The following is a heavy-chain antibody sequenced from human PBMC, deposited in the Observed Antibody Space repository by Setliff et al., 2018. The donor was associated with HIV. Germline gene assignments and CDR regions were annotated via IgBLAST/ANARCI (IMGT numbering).Heavy chain of an antibody. J-gene: IGHJ6*02. CDR3: ARSVIGYYYYGMDV. CDR2: ISAYNGNT. V-gene: IGHV1-18*01. D-gene: IGHD3-10*01. Sequence: ASVKVSCKASGYTFTSYGISWVRQAPGQGLEWMGWISAYNGNTNYAQKLQGRVTMTTDTSTSTAYMELSSLRSEDTAVYYCARSVIGYYYYGMDVWGQGTLVTVSS. CDR1: GYTFTSYG.